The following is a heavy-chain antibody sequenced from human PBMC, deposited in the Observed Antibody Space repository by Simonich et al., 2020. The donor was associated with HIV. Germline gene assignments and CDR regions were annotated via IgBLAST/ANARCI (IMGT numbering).Heavy chain of an antibody. CDR3: ARVGRGAEFDY. V-gene: IGHV4-34*01. J-gene: IGHJ4*02. CDR1: GGSFSGYS. D-gene: IGHD2-15*01. Sequence: QVQLQQWGAGLLKPSETLSLTCAVYGGSFSGYSWGWIRQPPGKGLAWIGEINHSGRTNYSPSLKSRVTISVDTSKNHFSLKLTSVTAADTAVYYCARVGRGAEFDYWGQGTLVTVSS. CDR2: INHSGRT.